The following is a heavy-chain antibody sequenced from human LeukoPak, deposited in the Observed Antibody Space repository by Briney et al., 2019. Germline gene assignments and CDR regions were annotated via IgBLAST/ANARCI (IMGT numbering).Heavy chain of an antibody. CDR3: ALDIVVVTAIPEAFDI. D-gene: IGHD2-21*02. Sequence: SVKVSCKASGGTFSSYAISWVRQAPGQGLEWMGRIIPILGIANYAQKFQGRVTITADKSTSTAYMELSSLRSEDTAVYYCALDIVVVTAIPEAFDIWGQGTMVTVSS. CDR1: GGTFSSYA. CDR2: IIPILGIA. V-gene: IGHV1-69*04. J-gene: IGHJ3*02.